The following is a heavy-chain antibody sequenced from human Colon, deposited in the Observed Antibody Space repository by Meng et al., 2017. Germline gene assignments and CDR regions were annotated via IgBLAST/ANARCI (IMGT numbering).Heavy chain of an antibody. CDR3: PRYGGGHDHGRFYYYGSDV. J-gene: IGHJ6*02. Sequence: GESLKTSCTAPGFIFSSYEMNWVRQTPGKGLEWVAYLSTSDATIHYADSVKGRFTISRDNAKNSLYLQINSLRDEDTALYYCPRYGGGHDHGRFYYYGSDVWGQGTTVTVSS. CDR1: GFIFSSYE. V-gene: IGHV3-48*03. CDR2: LSTSDATI. D-gene: IGHD3-16*01.